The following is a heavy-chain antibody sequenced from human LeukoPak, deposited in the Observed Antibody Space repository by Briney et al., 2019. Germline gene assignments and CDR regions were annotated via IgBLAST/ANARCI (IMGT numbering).Heavy chain of an antibody. CDR2: ISAYNGNT. Sequence: ASVTVSCKASGYTFTSYGISWVRQAPGQGLEWMGWISAYNGNTNYAQKLQGRVTMTTDTSTSTAYMELRSLRSDDTAVYYCARENIGYSSSWYWFDPWGQGTLVTVSS. J-gene: IGHJ5*02. D-gene: IGHD6-13*01. CDR1: GYTFTSYG. V-gene: IGHV1-18*01. CDR3: ARENIGYSSSWYWFDP.